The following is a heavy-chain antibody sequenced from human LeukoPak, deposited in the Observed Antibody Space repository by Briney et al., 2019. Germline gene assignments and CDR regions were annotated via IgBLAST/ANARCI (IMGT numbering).Heavy chain of an antibody. CDR3: AKGMRQLVPPYYYYYYMDV. CDR2: ISGSGGST. J-gene: IGHJ6*03. D-gene: IGHD6-6*01. CDR1: GFTVSSNY. V-gene: IGHV3-23*01. Sequence: GGSLRLTCAACGFTVSSNYMSWVRQAPGKGLEWVSAISGSGGSTYYADSVKGRFTISRDNSKNTLYLQMNSLRAEDTAVYYCAKGMRQLVPPYYYYYYMDVWGKGTTVTVSS.